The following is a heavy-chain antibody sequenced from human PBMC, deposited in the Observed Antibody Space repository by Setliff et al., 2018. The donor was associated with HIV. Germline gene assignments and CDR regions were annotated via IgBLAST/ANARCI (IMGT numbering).Heavy chain of an antibody. CDR2: INPNSGGT. D-gene: IGHD5-18*01. V-gene: IGHV1-2*06. CDR1: GYTFTGYY. J-gene: IGHJ4*02. Sequence: ASVKVSCKASGYTFTGYYMHWVRQAPGQGLEWMGRINPNSGGTNYAQKFQGRVTVTRDTSISTAYMELSRLRSDDTAVYYCARTLLRDTAMASGPDYWGQGTLVTSPQ. CDR3: ARTLLRDTAMASGPDY.